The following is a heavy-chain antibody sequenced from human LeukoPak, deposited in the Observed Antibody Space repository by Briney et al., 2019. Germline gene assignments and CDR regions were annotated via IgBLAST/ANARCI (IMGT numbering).Heavy chain of an antibody. J-gene: IGHJ3*02. CDR2: IYPGDSDT. D-gene: IGHD5-18*01. CDR3: ASPLKYSSDAFDI. Sequence: GESLKISCKGSGYSFTSYWIGWVRQMPGKGLELMGIIYPGDSDTRYSPSFQGQVTISADKSITTAHLQWRSLTASDTAMYYRASPLKYSSDAFDIWGQGTMVTVSS. V-gene: IGHV5-51*01. CDR1: GYSFTSYW.